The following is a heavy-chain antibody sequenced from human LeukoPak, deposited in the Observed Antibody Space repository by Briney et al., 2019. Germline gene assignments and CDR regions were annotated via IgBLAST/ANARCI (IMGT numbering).Heavy chain of an antibody. D-gene: IGHD2-8*01. J-gene: IGHJ4*02. CDR1: GGSISSRTYY. CDR3: ARVGTNGWDY. CDR2: IYYSGST. Sequence: SETLSLTCTVSGGSISSRTYYWGWIRQPPGKGLEWIGSIYYSGSTYYNPSLKSRVTISVDTSKNQFSLKLSSVTAADTAVYYCARVGTNGWDYWGQGTLVTVSS. V-gene: IGHV4-39*07.